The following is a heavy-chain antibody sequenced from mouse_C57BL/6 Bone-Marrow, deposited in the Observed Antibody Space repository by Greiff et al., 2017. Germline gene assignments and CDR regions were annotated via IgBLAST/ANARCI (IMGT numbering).Heavy chain of an antibody. CDR3: ARQGSTVVAHWYFDV. V-gene: IGHV5-12*01. CDR1: GFTFSDYY. Sequence: EVKLMESGGGLVQPGGSLKLSCAASGFTFSDYYMYWVRQTPEKRLEWVAYISNGGGSTYYPDTVKGRFTISRDNAKNTLYLQMSRLKSEDTAMYYCARQGSTVVAHWYFDVWGTGTTVTVSS. CDR2: ISNGGGST. J-gene: IGHJ1*03. D-gene: IGHD1-1*01.